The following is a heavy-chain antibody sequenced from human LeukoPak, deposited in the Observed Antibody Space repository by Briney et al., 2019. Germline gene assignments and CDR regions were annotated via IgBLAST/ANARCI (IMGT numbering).Heavy chain of an antibody. CDR1: GFIFNDYF. J-gene: IGHJ4*02. CDR2: ITNKGRKT. Sequence: SGGSLRLSCAASGFIFNDYFMGWIRQTPGKGREWASYITNKGRKTYYADSMKGRFTISRDNAKNSLYLQMNSLRAEDTAVYYCARDRAGYCSSTSCYGGFDYWGQGTLVTVSS. D-gene: IGHD2-2*01. CDR3: ARDRAGYCSSTSCYGGFDY. V-gene: IGHV3-11*04.